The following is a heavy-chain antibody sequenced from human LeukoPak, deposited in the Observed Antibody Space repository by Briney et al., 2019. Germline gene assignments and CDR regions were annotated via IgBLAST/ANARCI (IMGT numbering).Heavy chain of an antibody. D-gene: IGHD6-19*01. Sequence: ASVKVSCKTSGYTFTAYIHWLRQAPGQGLEWMGWTNPNSGGTKYAQTFQGRVTLTRDTSISTAYLELSSLTSDDTAVYFCARQGSNSSGWYPVDDWGQGTLVTVSS. CDR1: GYTFTAY. V-gene: IGHV1-2*02. J-gene: IGHJ4*02. CDR2: TNPNSGGT. CDR3: ARQGSNSSGWYPVDD.